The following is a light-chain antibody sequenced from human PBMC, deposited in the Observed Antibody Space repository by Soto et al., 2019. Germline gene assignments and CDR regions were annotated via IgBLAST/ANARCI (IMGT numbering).Light chain of an antibody. CDR3: MQDFQSYT. J-gene: IGKJ1*01. CDR1: HSLLHSNGYNF. Sequence: EIVMTQSPLSLPVTPGEPASISCRSSHSLLHSNGYNFLNWYLQKPGQSQQLLIFLGSNRASGVPDRFSGSGSCTDFTLKLSRDDAEDVGVYYCMQDFQSYTFGQGTKVEIK. CDR2: LGS. V-gene: IGKV2-28*01.